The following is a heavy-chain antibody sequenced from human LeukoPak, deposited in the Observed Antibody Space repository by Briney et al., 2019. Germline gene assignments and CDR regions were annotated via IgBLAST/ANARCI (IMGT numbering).Heavy chain of an antibody. D-gene: IGHD3-9*01. J-gene: IGHJ4*02. V-gene: IGHV3-23*01. CDR3: ARVLYYDILTGYYDY. Sequence: GGSLRLSCAASGFTFSTYAMTWVRQAPGKGLEWVSAVRGSGTDTYYADSVKGRFTISRDNSKNTLYLQMNSLRAEDTAIYYCARVLYYDILTGYYDYWGQGTLVTVSS. CDR1: GFTFSTYA. CDR2: VRGSGTDT.